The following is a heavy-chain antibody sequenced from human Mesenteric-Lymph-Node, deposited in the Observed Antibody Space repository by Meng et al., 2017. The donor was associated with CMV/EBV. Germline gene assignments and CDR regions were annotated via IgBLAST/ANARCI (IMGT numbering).Heavy chain of an antibody. CDR3: FGSGGS. J-gene: IGHJ5*01. V-gene: IGHV3-7*01. CDR1: GFTFSTYN. CDR2: IKEDGSEK. Sequence: GESLKISCAASGFTFSTYNLNWVRQAPGKGLEWVATIKEDGSEKYYVDSVKGRFTISRDSAKSSLYLQMNSLRVEDTAVYYCFGSGGSWGHGTLVTVSS. D-gene: IGHD3-3*01.